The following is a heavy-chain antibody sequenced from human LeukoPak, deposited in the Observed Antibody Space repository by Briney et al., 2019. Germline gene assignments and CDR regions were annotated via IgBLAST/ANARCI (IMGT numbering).Heavy chain of an antibody. CDR2: IKQDGSEK. CDR3: ARDRALAYYYDSSGYYPLDY. D-gene: IGHD3-22*01. J-gene: IGHJ4*02. V-gene: IGHV3-7*01. CDR1: GFTFSSYW. Sequence: PGGSLRLSCAASGFTFSSYWMSWVRQAPGKGLEWVANIKQDGSEKYYVDSVKGRFTISRANAKNSLYPQMNSLRAEDTDVYYCARDRALAYYYDSSGYYPLDYWGQGTLVTVSS.